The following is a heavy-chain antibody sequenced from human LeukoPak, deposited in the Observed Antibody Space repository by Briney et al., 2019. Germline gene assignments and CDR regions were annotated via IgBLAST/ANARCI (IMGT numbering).Heavy chain of an antibody. Sequence: SETLSLTCTVSGGSISSYYWSWIRQPPGKGLEWIGYIYYSGSTNYNPSLKSRVTISVDTSKNQFSLKLSSVTAADTAVYYCASTYYYGPDAFDIWGQGTMVTVSS. CDR1: GGSISSYY. J-gene: IGHJ3*02. CDR2: IYYSGST. CDR3: ASTYYYGPDAFDI. V-gene: IGHV4-59*08. D-gene: IGHD3-10*01.